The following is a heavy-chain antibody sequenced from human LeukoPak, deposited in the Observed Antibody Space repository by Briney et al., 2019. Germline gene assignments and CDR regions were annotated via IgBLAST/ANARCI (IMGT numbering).Heavy chain of an antibody. CDR1: GGSISSYY. D-gene: IGHD3-16*02. V-gene: IGHV4-59*12. Sequence: SETLSLTCTVSGGSISSYYWSWIRQPPGKGLEWIGYIYYSGSTNYNPSLKSRVTISVDTSKNQFSLKLSSVTAADTAVYYCAREVRYYDYVWGSYRGGLFDYWGQGTLVTVSS. J-gene: IGHJ4*02. CDR3: AREVRYYDYVWGSYRGGLFDY. CDR2: IYYSGST.